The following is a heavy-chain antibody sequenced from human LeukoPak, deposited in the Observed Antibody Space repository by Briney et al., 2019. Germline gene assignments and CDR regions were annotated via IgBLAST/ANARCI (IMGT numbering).Heavy chain of an antibody. D-gene: IGHD6-19*01. CDR2: INPNSGGT. J-gene: IGHJ4*02. Sequence: ASVTVTCKATGYTFTGYYMHWVRQAPGQGLECMGWINPNSGGTNYAQKFQGRVTMTRDTSISTAYMELSRLRSDDTAVYYCARPRLWYSSGWDFDYWGQGTLVTVSS. CDR1: GYTFTGYY. V-gene: IGHV1-2*02. CDR3: ARPRLWYSSGWDFDY.